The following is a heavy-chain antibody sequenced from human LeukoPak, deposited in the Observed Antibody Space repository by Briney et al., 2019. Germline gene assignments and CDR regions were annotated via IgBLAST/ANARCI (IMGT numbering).Heavy chain of an antibody. V-gene: IGHV4-39*06. CDR3: ARVSVSNYFDY. CDR2: VHYSGSA. Sequence: PSETLSLTCTVSGDSIYRTPYYWGWIRQPPGKGLEYFGSVHYSGSAYYTPPLKSRLTISVDTSKNQFPLKLSSMTAADTAVYFCARVSVSNYFDYWGQGTLVTVSS. CDR1: GDSIYRTPYY. D-gene: IGHD5/OR15-5a*01. J-gene: IGHJ4*02.